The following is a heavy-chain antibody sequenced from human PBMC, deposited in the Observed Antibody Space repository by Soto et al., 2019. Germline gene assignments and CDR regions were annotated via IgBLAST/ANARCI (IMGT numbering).Heavy chain of an antibody. V-gene: IGHV4-59*01. Sequence: HVQLQESGPGLVKPSETLSLTCNVSGVTIRGYYWNWIRQTPGKTLEWIGSIYYTGGTNYNPSLKSRVTMSVDTSKNHVALKFNSLTAADKAVYYWASGTLSTIAAPDAWGQGTLVTVSS. CDR2: IYYTGGT. CDR3: ASGTLSTIAAPDA. J-gene: IGHJ4*02. D-gene: IGHD6-13*01. CDR1: GVTIRGYY.